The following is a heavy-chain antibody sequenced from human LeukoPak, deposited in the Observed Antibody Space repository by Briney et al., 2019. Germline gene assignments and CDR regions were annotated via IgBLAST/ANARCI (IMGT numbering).Heavy chain of an antibody. V-gene: IGHV1-18*01. CDR2: VSAYNGNT. CDR3: GRHDGGSGWPWLGIDY. Sequence: GASVKVSCKASGYTFTSYGISWVRQAPGQGLEWMGWVSAYNGNTNYAQKFQGRVTMTTDTPTSTVYMELRRLRSDDTAVYYCGRHDGGSGWPWLGIDYWGQGTLVTVSS. CDR1: GYTFTSYG. J-gene: IGHJ4*02. D-gene: IGHD6-25*01.